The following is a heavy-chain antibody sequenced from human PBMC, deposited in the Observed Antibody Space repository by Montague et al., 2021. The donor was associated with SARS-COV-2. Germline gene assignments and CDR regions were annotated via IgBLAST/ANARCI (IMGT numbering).Heavy chain of an antibody. CDR3: ARDRPLVRGIFPYSYGMAV. J-gene: IGHJ6*02. Sequence: SLRLSCAASGFTFNNYNMNWVRQAPGKGPEWVSNISPSSSSIYYTDSVKGRFTISRDNAKNSLYLQMNSLRDEDTAVYYCARDRPLVRGIFPYSYGMAVWGQGTTVTVSS. CDR1: GFTFNNYN. D-gene: IGHD3-10*01. CDR2: ISPSSSSI. V-gene: IGHV3-48*02.